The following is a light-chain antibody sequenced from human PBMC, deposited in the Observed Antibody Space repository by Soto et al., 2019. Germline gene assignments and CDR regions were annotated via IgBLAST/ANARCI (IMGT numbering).Light chain of an antibody. Sequence: DIQMTQSPSLSVSVGDKVTITCRASHSISNFLNWYQQKAGKAPKLLIYASFNLHSGVPSRFSGSGSGTDFTLTISSLQPEDFATYYCQQNYITPYTFGQGTKLEIK. V-gene: IGKV1-39*01. CDR2: ASF. CDR3: QQNYITPYT. CDR1: HSISNF. J-gene: IGKJ2*01.